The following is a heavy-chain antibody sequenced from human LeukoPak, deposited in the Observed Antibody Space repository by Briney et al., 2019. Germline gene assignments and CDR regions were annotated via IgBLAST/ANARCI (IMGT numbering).Heavy chain of an antibody. CDR1: GGTFSSYA. CDR2: IIPIFGTA. D-gene: IGHD2-15*01. CDR3: AVRRWYCSGGSCPKTVNWFDP. J-gene: IGHJ5*02. Sequence: PGSSVKVSCKASGGTFSSYAISWVRQAPGQGLEWMGGIIPIFGTANYAQKFQGRATITADESTSTAYMELSSLRSEDTAVYYCAVRRWYCSGGSCPKTVNWFDPWGQGTLVTVSS. V-gene: IGHV1-69*01.